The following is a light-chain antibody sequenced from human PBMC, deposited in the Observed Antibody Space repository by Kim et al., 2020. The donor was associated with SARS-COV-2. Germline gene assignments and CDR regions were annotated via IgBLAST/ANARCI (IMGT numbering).Light chain of an antibody. CDR2: GVS. CDR1: HRVSSNY. J-gene: IGKJ4*01. V-gene: IGKV3-20*01. CDR3: QQYGSSPVT. Sequence: LSPGERATLSCRASHRVSSNYLAWYQQKPGQAPRLLIYGVSSRATGIPDRFSGSGSGTDFTLTIRTLEPEDFAVYYCQQYGSSPVTFGGGTKVEI.